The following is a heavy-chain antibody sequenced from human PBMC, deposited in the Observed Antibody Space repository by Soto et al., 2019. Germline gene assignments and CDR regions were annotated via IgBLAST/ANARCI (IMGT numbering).Heavy chain of an antibody. J-gene: IGHJ5*02. CDR2: IYYSGST. CDR3: AGSVFP. CDR1: GGSISSGGYY. Sequence: QVQLQESGPGLVKPSQTLSLTCTVSGGSISSGGYYWTWIRQHPGKGLEWIGYIYYSGSTYYNPSLKRPVTNSGDTSKNQFSLKVSSGTAADTAVYYCAGSVFPWGQGTLVTVSS. V-gene: IGHV4-31*01.